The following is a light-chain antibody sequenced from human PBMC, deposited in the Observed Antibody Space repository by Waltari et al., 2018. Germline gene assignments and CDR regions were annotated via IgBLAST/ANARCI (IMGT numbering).Light chain of an antibody. CDR3: QSYDTSLSVV. V-gene: IGLV1-40*01. J-gene: IGLJ3*02. Sequence: QSVLTQPPSVSGAPGQRVTISCTGSGPNIGAGHDVHWYPRLPRAAPKLLIYGSSTRPLGVPDRFFGSTAGTSASLAITGLQAEDEADYYCQSYDTSLSVVFGGGTKLTVL. CDR2: GSS. CDR1: GPNIGAGHD.